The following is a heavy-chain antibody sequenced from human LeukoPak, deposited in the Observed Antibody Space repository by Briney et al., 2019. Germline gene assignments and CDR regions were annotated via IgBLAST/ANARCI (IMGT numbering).Heavy chain of an antibody. CDR2: IYYSGST. D-gene: IGHD1-14*01. CDR3: ARDRTGSY. V-gene: IGHV4-59*01. Sequence: SETLSLTCAVSGGSISSYYWSWIRQPPGKGLEWIGYIYYSGSTNYNPSLKSRVTISVDTSKNQFSLKLSSVTAADTAVYYCARDRTGSYWGQGTLVTVSS. CDR1: GGSISSYY. J-gene: IGHJ4*02.